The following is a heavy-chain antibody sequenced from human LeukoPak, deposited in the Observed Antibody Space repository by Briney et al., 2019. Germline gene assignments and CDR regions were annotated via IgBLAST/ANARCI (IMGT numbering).Heavy chain of an antibody. CDR1: GGTFSSYA. CDR3: AKARQYWKYYFDY. V-gene: IGHV1-69*05. Sequence: ASVKVSCKASGGTFSSYAISWVRQAPGQGLEWMGGIIPIFGTANYAQKFQGRVTITTDESTSTAYMELSSLRSEDTAVYYCAKARQYWKYYFDYWGQGTLVTVSS. CDR2: IIPIFGTA. D-gene: IGHD1-1*01. J-gene: IGHJ4*02.